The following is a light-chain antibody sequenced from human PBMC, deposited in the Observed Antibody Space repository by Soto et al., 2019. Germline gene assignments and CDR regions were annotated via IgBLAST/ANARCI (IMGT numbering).Light chain of an antibody. Sequence: DIQMTQSPASLSASVGDRVTITFRASENINFYLHWYQQKPGKAPKLLIYAASTLQSGVPSRFSGSGSGTDFTLTLNSLQPEDFASYYCQQGYSTPLTFGRGTKVEIK. CDR1: ENINFY. J-gene: IGKJ1*01. CDR3: QQGYSTPLT. CDR2: AAS. V-gene: IGKV1-39*01.